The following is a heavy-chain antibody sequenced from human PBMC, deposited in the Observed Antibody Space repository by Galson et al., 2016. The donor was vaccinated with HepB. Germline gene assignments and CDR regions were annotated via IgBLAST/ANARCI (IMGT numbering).Heavy chain of an antibody. J-gene: IGHJ4*02. V-gene: IGHV1-24*01. D-gene: IGHD3-3*01. CDR2: FDPEDGET. CDR1: GGTFESFA. Sequence: SVKVSCKASGGTFESFAFNWVRQAPGKGLEWMGGFDPEDGETIYAQKFQGRGTMTEDTSTDTAYMELRSMRSEDTAVYYCAEIRDYDFWSGSKKWGQGTLVTVSS. CDR3: AEIRDYDFWSGSKK.